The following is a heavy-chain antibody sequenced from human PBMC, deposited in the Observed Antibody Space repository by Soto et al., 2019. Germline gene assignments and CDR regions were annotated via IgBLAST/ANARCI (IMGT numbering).Heavy chain of an antibody. CDR2: IYYSGST. J-gene: IGHJ4*02. V-gene: IGHV4-39*01. D-gene: IGHD1-7*01. Sequence: SSETLSLTCTVSGGSISSSSYYWGWIRQPPGKGLEWIGSIYYSGSTYYNPSLKSRVTISVDTSTKQFSLKLSSVTAADTAVYYCERIGGNLKYVGPNFDYWGQGTLLTVSS. CDR1: GGSISSSSYY. CDR3: ERIGGNLKYVGPNFDY.